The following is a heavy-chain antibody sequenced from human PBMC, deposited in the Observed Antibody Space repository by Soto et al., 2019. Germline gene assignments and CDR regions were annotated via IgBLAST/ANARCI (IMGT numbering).Heavy chain of an antibody. D-gene: IGHD5-12*01. CDR2: IIPLLSTS. J-gene: IGHJ4*02. CDR1: GGPFSNDI. CDR3: ARDSPIGSTFSGYDAIDY. Sequence: QVQLEQSGAEVKKPGSSVKVSCKASGGPFSNDIITWVRQAPGQGLEWMGRIIPLLSTSTYAQKFKGRLTITADRSTGTAYMELNSLRSEDTAVYYCARDSPIGSTFSGYDAIDYWGQGTRITVSS. V-gene: IGHV1-69*08.